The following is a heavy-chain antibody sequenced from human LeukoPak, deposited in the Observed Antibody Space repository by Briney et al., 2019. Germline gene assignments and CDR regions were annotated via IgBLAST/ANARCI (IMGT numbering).Heavy chain of an antibody. CDR1: GGSFSGYY. J-gene: IGHJ4*02. CDR2: INHSGST. D-gene: IGHD2-2*01. CDR3: ARRVNCSSTSCRATKLDY. V-gene: IGHV4-34*01. Sequence: SETLSLTCAVYGGSFSGYYWSWIRQPPGKGLEWMGEINHSGSTNYNPSLKSRVTISVDTSKNQFSLKLSSVTAADTAVYYCARRVNCSSTSCRATKLDYWGQGTLVTVSS.